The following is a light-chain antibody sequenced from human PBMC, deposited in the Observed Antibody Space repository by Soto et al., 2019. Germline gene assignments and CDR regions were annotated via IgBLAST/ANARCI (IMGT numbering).Light chain of an antibody. Sequence: QPVLTQPASVSGSPGQSITISCTGTSSNVGSYNLVSWYQHHPGEAPKLLISEASKRPSGVSNRFSGSKSGNTASLTISGLLAEDEAHYYCCSYAGSDTMIFGGGTKVTVL. CDR3: CSYAGSDTMI. J-gene: IGLJ2*01. CDR1: SSNVGSYNL. CDR2: EAS. V-gene: IGLV2-23*01.